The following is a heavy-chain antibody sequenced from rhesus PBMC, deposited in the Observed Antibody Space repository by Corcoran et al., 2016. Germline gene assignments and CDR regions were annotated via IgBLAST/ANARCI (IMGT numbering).Heavy chain of an antibody. V-gene: IGHV7-193*02. CDR1: GYSFTTYG. CDR2: INTVTGNR. CDR3: ARSEAAAGGYFDL. Sequence: QVQLVQSGPEVKQPGASVKVSCKASGYSFTTYGMNWVRQAPGQGLEWMRWINTVTGNRTYAQGFTERFVVSVYTSVSTVDRRSTSLKGWDTAVYYCARSEAAAGGYFDLWGPGTPITISS. D-gene: IGHD6-31*01. J-gene: IGHJ2*01.